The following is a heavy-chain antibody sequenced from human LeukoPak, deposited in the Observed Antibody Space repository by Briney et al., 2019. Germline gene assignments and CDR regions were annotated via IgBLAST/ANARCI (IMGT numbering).Heavy chain of an antibody. CDR1: GFIVRGYY. CDR3: ARDSARRDGYNFDY. D-gene: IGHD5-24*01. J-gene: IGHJ4*02. Sequence: GGSLRLSCAASGFIVRGYYLSWVRQAPGKGLEWVSVIYSGGSTYYADSVEGRFTISRDNSKNTLSLQMKSLRAEDTAVYYCARDSARRDGYNFDYWGQGTLVTVSS. CDR2: IYSGGST. V-gene: IGHV3-53*01.